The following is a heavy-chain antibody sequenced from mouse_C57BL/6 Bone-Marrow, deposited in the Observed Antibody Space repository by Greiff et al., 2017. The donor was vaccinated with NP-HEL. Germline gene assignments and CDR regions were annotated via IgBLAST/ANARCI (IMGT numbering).Heavy chain of an antibody. V-gene: IGHV5-12*01. CDR1: GFTFSDYY. Sequence: EVQLQESGGGLVQPGGSLKLSCAASGFTFSDYYMYWVRQTPEKRLEWVAYISNGGGSTYYPDTVKGRFTISRDNAKNTLYLQMSRLKSEDTAMYYCARHFYYYGSSWDAMDYWGQGTSVTVSS. D-gene: IGHD1-1*01. CDR3: ARHFYYYGSSWDAMDY. CDR2: ISNGGGST. J-gene: IGHJ4*01.